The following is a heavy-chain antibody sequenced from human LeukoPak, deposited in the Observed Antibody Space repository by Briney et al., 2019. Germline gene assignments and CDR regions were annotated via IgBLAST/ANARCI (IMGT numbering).Heavy chain of an antibody. D-gene: IGHD2-15*01. V-gene: IGHV4-4*07. CDR3: ARENLYCSGGSCYSYYYYGMDV. J-gene: IGHJ6*02. CDR2: IYTSGST. Sequence: SETLSLTCTVSGGSISSYYWSWIRRPAGKGLEWIGRIYTSGSTNYNPSLKSRVTMSVDTSKNQFSLKLSSVTAADTAVYYCARENLYCSGGSCYSYYYYGMDVWGQGTTVTVSS. CDR1: GGSISSYY.